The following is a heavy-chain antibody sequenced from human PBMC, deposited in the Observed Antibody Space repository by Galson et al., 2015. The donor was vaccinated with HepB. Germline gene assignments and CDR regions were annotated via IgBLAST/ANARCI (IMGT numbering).Heavy chain of an antibody. CDR1: GFTFKDFH. Sequence: SLRLSCAASGFTFKDFHMSWIRQAQGEGLEWLASLSGSGHTIHSADSTKGRFTISRDNTRNLVFLQLNNLRAEDTAVYYCARVLRLWRSGEILFRGIYFDYWGPGIRVSVSS. CDR3: ARVLRLWRSGEILFRGIYFDY. CDR2: LSGSGHTI. V-gene: IGHV3-11*01. D-gene: IGHD3-10*01. J-gene: IGHJ4*02.